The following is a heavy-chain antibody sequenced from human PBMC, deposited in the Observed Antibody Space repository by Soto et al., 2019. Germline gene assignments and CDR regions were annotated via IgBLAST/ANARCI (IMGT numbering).Heavy chain of an antibody. D-gene: IGHD3-3*01. CDR2: ISGTGVNT. CDR3: AKDMGGFGVVIMSYYYGMDV. CDR1: GFIFSSYA. Sequence: GGSLRLSCEASGFIFSSYAITWVRQAPGKGLEWVSTISGTGVNTCYADSVKGRFTISRDNAKNSLYLQMNSLRAEDTAVYYCAKDMGGFGVVIMSYYYGMDVWGQGTTVTVSS. J-gene: IGHJ6*02. V-gene: IGHV3-23*01.